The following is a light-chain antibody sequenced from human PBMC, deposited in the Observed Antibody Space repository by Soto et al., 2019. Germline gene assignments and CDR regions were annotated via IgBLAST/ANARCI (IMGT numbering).Light chain of an antibody. V-gene: IGLV2-14*01. CDR3: SSYTATNTMI. CDR2: EVR. J-gene: IGLJ2*01. CDR1: STDVGGYTY. Sequence: QSVLTQPASVSGSPGQSITISCTGTSTDVGGYTYVSWYQQHPGEVPKLMIYEVRNRPSGVSDRFSGSKSGNTASLTISGLQAEDEADYYCSSYTATNTMIFGGGTKVTVL.